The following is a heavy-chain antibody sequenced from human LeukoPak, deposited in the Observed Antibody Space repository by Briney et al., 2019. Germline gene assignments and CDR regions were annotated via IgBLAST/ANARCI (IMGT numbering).Heavy chain of an antibody. CDR3: ARADSSSWYRGYYFDY. J-gene: IGHJ4*02. V-gene: IGHV4-34*01. CDR2: INHSGST. Sequence: PSETLSLTXAVYGGSFSGYYWSWIRQPPGKGLEWIGEINHSGSTNYNPSLKRRVTISVDTSKNQFSLKLSSVTAADTAVYYCARADSSSWYRGYYFDYWGQGTLVTVSS. CDR1: GGSFSGYY. D-gene: IGHD6-13*01.